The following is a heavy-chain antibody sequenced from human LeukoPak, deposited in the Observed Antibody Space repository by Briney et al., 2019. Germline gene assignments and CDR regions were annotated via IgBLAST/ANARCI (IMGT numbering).Heavy chain of an antibody. CDR3: TRNPDGRNWFDP. CDR2: ISSDESST. V-gene: IGHV3-74*01. J-gene: IGHJ5*02. CDR1: GFTFSSYA. D-gene: IGHD1-14*01. Sequence: PGGSLRLSCAASGFTFSSYAMSWVRQAPGKGLGWVSHISSDESSTTYADSVKGRFTISRDNRKNTLYLQMNSLRVEDTAMYYCTRNPDGRNWFDPWGQGTLVTVSS.